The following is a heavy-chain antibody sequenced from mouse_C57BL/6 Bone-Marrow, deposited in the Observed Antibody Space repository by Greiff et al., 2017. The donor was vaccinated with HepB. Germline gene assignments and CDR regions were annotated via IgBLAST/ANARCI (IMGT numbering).Heavy chain of an antibody. J-gene: IGHJ4*01. Sequence: VQLQQSGAELARPGASVKLSCKASGYTFPSFGISWVKPRTGQGLEWIGEIYPRSGNTYYNEKFKGKATLTADKSSSTAYMELRSLTSEDSAVYFCAREATTVVADAMDYWGQGTSVTVSS. D-gene: IGHD1-1*01. V-gene: IGHV1-81*01. CDR1: GYTFPSFG. CDR3: AREATTVVADAMDY. CDR2: IYPRSGNT.